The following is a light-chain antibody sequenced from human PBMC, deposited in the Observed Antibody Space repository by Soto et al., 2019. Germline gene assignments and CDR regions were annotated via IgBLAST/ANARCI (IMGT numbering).Light chain of an antibody. CDR3: AAWDDSLSGYVV. Sequence: QSVLTQPPSASGTPGQRVTISCSGSSSNIGSNYVYWYQQLPGTAPKLLIYRNNQRPSGVPDRFSGSKSGTSASLAISGLRSEDEAEYYCAAWDDSLSGYVVFGGGTTLTVL. CDR1: SSNIGSNY. J-gene: IGLJ2*01. V-gene: IGLV1-47*01. CDR2: RNN.